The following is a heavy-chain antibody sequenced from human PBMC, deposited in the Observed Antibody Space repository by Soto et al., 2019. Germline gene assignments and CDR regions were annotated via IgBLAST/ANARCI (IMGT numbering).Heavy chain of an antibody. D-gene: IGHD6-13*01. V-gene: IGHV1-46*03. CDR2: INPSGGST. J-gene: IGHJ4*02. CDR1: GYTFTSYY. CDR3: ARQGGAAGTGLFDY. Sequence: ASVKVSCKASGYTFTSYYMHWVGQALGQGIEWMGIINPSGGSTSYAQKFQGRVTMTRDTSTSTVYMELSSLRSEDTAVYYCARQGGAAGTGLFDYWGQGTLVTVSS.